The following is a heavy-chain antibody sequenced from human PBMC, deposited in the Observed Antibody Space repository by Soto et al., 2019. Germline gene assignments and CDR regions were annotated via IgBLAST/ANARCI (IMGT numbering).Heavy chain of an antibody. D-gene: IGHD2-8*01. Sequence: KQSQTLSLPCVISGDSVSTNRATWSWIRQSPSRGLEWLGRTYYRSRWYNDYAVSVRSRITINPDTSKNQFSLQLNSVTPEDTAVYNCARGVPNKGFDSWGQGTLVTVSS. CDR3: ARGVPNKGFDS. CDR2: TYYRSRWYN. J-gene: IGHJ4*02. CDR1: GDSVSTNRAT. V-gene: IGHV6-1*01.